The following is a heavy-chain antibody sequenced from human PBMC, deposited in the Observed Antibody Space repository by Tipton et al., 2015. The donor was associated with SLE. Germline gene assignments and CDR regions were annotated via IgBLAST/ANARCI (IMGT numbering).Heavy chain of an antibody. CDR1: GGSISSSSYY. J-gene: IGHJ3*02. CDR3: ARGPGNLGDAFDI. D-gene: IGHD4-23*01. V-gene: IGHV4-39*07. Sequence: TLSLTCTVSGGSISSSSYYWGWIRQPPGKGLEWIGSIYYSGSTNYNPSLKSRVTISVDTSKNQFSLKLSSVTAADTAVYYCARGPGNLGDAFDIWGQGTMVTVSS. CDR2: IYYSGST.